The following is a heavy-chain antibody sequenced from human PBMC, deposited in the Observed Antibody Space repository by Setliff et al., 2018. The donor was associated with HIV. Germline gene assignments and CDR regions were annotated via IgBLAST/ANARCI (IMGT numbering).Heavy chain of an antibody. CDR1: GGTFSSYV. CDR3: ARGALLAVFDFEGRVVVGAPTMIDFPNPLQPLP. J-gene: IGHJ5*02. V-gene: IGHV1-69*13. CDR2: IIPIFGTV. Sequence: SVKVSCKASGGTFSSYVISWVRQAPGQGLEWMGGIIPIFGTVDYAQKFQGRVAITADESTSTAYMELSSLRSEDTAVYYCARGALLAVFDFEGRVVVGAPTMIDFPNPLQPLPWG. D-gene: IGHD3-22*01.